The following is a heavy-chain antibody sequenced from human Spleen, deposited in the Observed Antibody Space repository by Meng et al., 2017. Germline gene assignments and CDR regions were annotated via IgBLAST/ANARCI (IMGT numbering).Heavy chain of an antibody. J-gene: IGHJ4*03. Sequence: GESLKISCAASGFTFSSYAMSWVRQAPGKGLEWVSVIYSGGNTYYADSVKGRFTISRDNSKNTVFLQINSLRVEDTAVYYCARPSDCSGGRCYIDYWGQGTLVTVSS. V-gene: IGHV3-66*02. CDR1: GFTFSSYA. CDR3: ARPSDCSGGRCYIDY. CDR2: IYSGGNT. D-gene: IGHD2-15*01.